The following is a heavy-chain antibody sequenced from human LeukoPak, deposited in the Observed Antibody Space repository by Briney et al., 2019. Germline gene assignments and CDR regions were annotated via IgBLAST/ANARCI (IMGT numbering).Heavy chain of an antibody. CDR2: IYTSGST. CDR3: ARGRKIYYYYYMDV. J-gene: IGHJ6*03. CDR1: GGSISSGSYY. V-gene: IGHV4-61*02. Sequence: SQTLSLTCTVSGGSISSGSYYWRWIRQPAGKGLEWIGRIYTSGSTNYNPSLKSRVTISVDTSKNQFSLKLSSVTAADTAVYYCARGRKIYYYYYMDVWGKGTTVTVSS.